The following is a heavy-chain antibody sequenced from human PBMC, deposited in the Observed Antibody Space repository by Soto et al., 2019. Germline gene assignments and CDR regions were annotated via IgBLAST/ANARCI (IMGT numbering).Heavy chain of an antibody. CDR3: ARAPQISGYYPDYFQH. J-gene: IGHJ1*01. CDR1: GYSISSSNW. D-gene: IGHD3-22*01. Sequence: SETLSLTCAVSGYSISSSNWWGWIRQPPGKGLEWIGYIYYSGSTYYSPSLKSRVTMSVDTSKNQFSLKLSSVTAVDTAVYYCARAPQISGYYPDYFQHWGQGTLVTVS. V-gene: IGHV4-28*03. CDR2: IYYSGST.